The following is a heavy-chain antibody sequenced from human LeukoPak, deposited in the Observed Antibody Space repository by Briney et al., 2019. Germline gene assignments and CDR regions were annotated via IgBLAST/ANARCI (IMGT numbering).Heavy chain of an antibody. V-gene: IGHV4-61*02. J-gene: IGHJ4*02. CDR3: AKAGSWQGALDS. Sequence: SQTLSLTCTISGGSIDSKTYYWSWIRQSAEKGLEWIGRTHSSGSTNYNPSLQSRVTISVDTSKNHFSLQLSSVTAADTAVYYCAKAGSWQGALDSWGQGTLVIVSS. CDR1: GGSIDSKTYY. D-gene: IGHD6-13*01. CDR2: THSSGST.